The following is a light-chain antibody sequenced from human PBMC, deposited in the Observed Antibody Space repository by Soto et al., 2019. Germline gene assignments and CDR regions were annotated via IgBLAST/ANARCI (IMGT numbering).Light chain of an antibody. CDR1: QTVSRSY. CDR3: QHFDSSPT. Sequence: EIVLTQSPGTLSLSPGESATLSCRASQTVSRSYFVWYQQKPGQAPRLLIYGASARAPGIPDRFSGTGSGTESTLTISRLELEDFAVYFCQHFDSSPTFGGGTKVEIK. CDR2: GAS. V-gene: IGKV3-20*01. J-gene: IGKJ4*01.